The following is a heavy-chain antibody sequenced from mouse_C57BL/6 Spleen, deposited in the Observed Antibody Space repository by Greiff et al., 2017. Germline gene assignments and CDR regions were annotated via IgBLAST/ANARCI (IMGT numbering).Heavy chain of an antibody. D-gene: IGHD3-2*02. J-gene: IGHJ2*01. CDR2: IHPSDGDT. V-gene: IGHV1-74*01. CDR3: AIDSSGPGDD. Sequence: QVQLQQPGAELVKPGASVKVSCKASGYTFNSYWMHWVKQRPGQGLAWIGRIHPSDGDTNYHQKFKGKATLTVATSSSTAYMQRISLTSEDSAVYYCAIDSSGPGDDWGQGTTLTVSS. CDR1: GYTFNSYW.